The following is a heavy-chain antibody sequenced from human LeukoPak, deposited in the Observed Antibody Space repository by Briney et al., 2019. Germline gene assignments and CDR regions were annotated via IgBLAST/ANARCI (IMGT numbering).Heavy chain of an antibody. V-gene: IGHV3-7*01. CDR1: GFTFSAYW. CDR3: ARTEEIGSFDF. D-gene: IGHD2-15*01. Sequence: GGSLRLSCITSGFTFSAYWMTWVRQAPGKGLEWVANIKQDGSDRYYVDSVKGRFTISRDNSKNSLYLQMNSLRTEDTAMCYCARTEEIGSFDFWGQGILVTVSS. J-gene: IGHJ4*02. CDR2: IKQDGSDR.